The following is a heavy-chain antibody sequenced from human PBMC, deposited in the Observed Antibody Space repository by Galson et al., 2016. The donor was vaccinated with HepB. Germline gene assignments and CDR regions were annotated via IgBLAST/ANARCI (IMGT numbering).Heavy chain of an antibody. CDR1: GYTLTELS. CDR3: GKVGWNTYYYYGMDV. J-gene: IGHJ6*02. CDR2: FDPEDGET. D-gene: IGHD1-1*01. V-gene: IGHV1-24*01. Sequence: SVKVSCKVSGYTLTELSMHWVRQAPGKGLEWMGGFDPEDGETIYAQKYQGRVTMTEDTSTDTVYMELSSLRSEDTAVYYCGKVGWNTYYYYGMDVWGQGTTVTVSS.